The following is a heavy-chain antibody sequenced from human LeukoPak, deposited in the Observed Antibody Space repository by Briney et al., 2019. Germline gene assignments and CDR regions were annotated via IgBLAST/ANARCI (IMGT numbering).Heavy chain of an antibody. CDR3: ARDPSMVGDAFDI. CDR1: GYTFTSYY. CDR2: INPSGGST. V-gene: IGHV1-46*01. Sequence: GASVKVSCKASGYTFTSYYMHWVRQAPGQGLEWMGIINPSGGSTSYAQKFQGRVTMTRDMSTSTVYMELSSLRSDDTAVYYCARDPSMVGDAFDIWGQGTMVTVSS. J-gene: IGHJ3*02. D-gene: IGHD3-10*01.